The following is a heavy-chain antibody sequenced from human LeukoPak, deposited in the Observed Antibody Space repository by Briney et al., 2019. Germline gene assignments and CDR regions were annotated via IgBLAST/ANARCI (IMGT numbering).Heavy chain of an antibody. CDR3: ARRKVAAEIDY. J-gene: IGHJ4*02. CDR1: GGSTTDTSYF. D-gene: IGHD6-13*01. V-gene: IGHV4-39*01. CDR2: IYYRGNT. Sequence: QLQLQESGPGLVKPSETLSLICTVSGGSTTDTSYFWGWIRQPPGKGLEWIGSIYYRGNTYYSPSLKSRVTLFVDTSKNQFSLKLSSVTAADTANCARRKVAAEIDYWGQGTLVTVSS.